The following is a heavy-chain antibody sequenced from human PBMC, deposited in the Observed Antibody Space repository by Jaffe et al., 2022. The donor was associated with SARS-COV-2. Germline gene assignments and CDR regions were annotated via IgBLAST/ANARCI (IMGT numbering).Heavy chain of an antibody. CDR2: IWYDGSNK. Sequence: QVQLVESGGGVVQPGRSLRLSCAASGFTFSSYGMHWVRQAPGKGLEWVAVIWYDGSNKYYADSVKGRFTISRDNSKNTLYLQMNSLRAEDTAVYYCAIKVDTAMGYWGQGTLVTVSS. CDR1: GFTFSSYG. J-gene: IGHJ4*02. V-gene: IGHV3-33*01. CDR3: AIKVDTAMGY. D-gene: IGHD5-18*01.